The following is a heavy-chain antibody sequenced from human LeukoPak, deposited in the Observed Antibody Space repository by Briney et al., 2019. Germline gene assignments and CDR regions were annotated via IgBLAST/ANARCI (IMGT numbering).Heavy chain of an antibody. D-gene: IGHD6-13*01. CDR1: GGSISSSSYY. Sequence: SETLSLTCTVSGGSISSSSYYWSWIRQPPGKGLEWIGYIYYSGSTNYNPSLKSRVTISVDTSKNQFSLKLSSVTAADTAVYYCARLIAAGGWEYDPWGQGTLVTVSS. J-gene: IGHJ5*02. CDR2: IYYSGST. CDR3: ARLIAAGGWEYDP. V-gene: IGHV4-61*01.